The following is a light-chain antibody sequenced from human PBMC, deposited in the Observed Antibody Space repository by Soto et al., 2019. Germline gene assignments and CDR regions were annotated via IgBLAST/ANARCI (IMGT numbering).Light chain of an antibody. CDR3: QSFDKYLSAVV. CDR2: GNT. J-gene: IGLJ2*01. V-gene: IGLV1-40*01. Sequence: QSVLTQPPSVSGALGQRVTISCTGITSNIGAGYDVHWYQLLPGRAPKLLIYGNTNRPSGVPDRFSGSKSATSASLAISGLQAEDEADYYCQSFDKYLSAVVFGGGTKVTVL. CDR1: TSNIGAGYD.